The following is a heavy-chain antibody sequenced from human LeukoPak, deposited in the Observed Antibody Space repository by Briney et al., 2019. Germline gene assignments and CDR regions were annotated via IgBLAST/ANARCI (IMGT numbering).Heavy chain of an antibody. CDR3: ARSPIVEWLLGYMDV. V-gene: IGHV4-59*11. CDR2: IYYSGST. D-gene: IGHD3-3*01. Sequence: SETLSLTCTVSGGSISSHYWSWIRQPPGKGLEWIGYIYYSGSTNYNPSLKSRVTISVDTSKNQFSLKLSSVTAADTAVYYCARSPIVEWLLGYMDVWGKGTTVTVSS. J-gene: IGHJ6*03. CDR1: GGSISSHY.